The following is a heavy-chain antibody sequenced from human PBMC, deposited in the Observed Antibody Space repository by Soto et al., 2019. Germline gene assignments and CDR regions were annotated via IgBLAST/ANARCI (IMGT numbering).Heavy chain of an antibody. Sequence: KPSQTLSLTCTVSGASISSSNWWSWVRQPPGKGLEWIGEIYHSGSTNYNPSLQSRVTISIDTSQNQFSLRMTSVTAADTAIYYCARDSANWYYFWGQGTLVTVSS. V-gene: IGHV4-4*02. CDR3: ARDSANWYYF. CDR1: GASISSSNW. CDR2: IYHSGST. J-gene: IGHJ4*02. D-gene: IGHD1-1*01.